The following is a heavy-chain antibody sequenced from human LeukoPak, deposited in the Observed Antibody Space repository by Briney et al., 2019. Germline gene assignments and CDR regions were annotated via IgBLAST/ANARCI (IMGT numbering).Heavy chain of an antibody. J-gene: IGHJ4*02. CDR3: ARGPSVLMVYATLDY. V-gene: IGHV1-2*06. D-gene: IGHD2-8*01. Sequence: ASVKVSCKASGYTFTGYYMHWVRQAPGQGFEWMGRINPNSGGTNYAQKFQGRVTITTDESTSTAYMELSSLRSEDTAVYYCARGPSVLMVYATLDYWGQGTLVTVSS. CDR2: INPNSGGT. CDR1: GYTFTGYY.